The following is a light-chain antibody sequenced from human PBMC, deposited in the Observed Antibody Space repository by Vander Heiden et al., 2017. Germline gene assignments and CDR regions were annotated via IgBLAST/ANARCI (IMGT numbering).Light chain of an antibody. J-gene: IGLJ3*02. Sequence: QSVLAQPASASRLRGQRVIISSPGGSYNIGRNAVDWYQQLPGTAPKVFIYDNNQRPSGIPEGFSGSKYGTSASRAISGLVSEDEADYYCAAWDDSLSGWVFGGGTKLAVL. CDR1: SYNIGRNA. CDR2: DNN. V-gene: IGLV1-44*01. CDR3: AAWDDSLSGWV.